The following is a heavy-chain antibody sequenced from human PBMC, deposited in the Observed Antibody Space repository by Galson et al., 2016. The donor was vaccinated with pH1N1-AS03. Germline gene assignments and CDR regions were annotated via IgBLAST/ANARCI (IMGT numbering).Heavy chain of an antibody. CDR1: GVSIRTHY. CDR3: ATGYCSGGSCQSRMGYYGMDV. J-gene: IGHJ6*02. Sequence: ETLSLTCSVSGVSIRTHYWSWIRQLPGKGLEWSGYIYSSGNTDYKPSLKSRVTISLDTSKSQFSLNLRSVTAADTAMYYCATGYCSGGSCQSRMGYYGMDVWGQGIMVTVSS. CDR2: IYSSGNT. D-gene: IGHD2-15*01. V-gene: IGHV4-59*11.